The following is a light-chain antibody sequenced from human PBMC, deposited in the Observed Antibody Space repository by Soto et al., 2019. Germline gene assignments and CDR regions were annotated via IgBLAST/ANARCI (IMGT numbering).Light chain of an antibody. CDR2: GAS. V-gene: IGKV3-15*01. Sequence: EIEMTQSPATLSVSPGERATLSCRASQSVNSNLAWYQHQPGQAPRLLVYGASIRVTGMPARFSGSGSETEFTLTISSLQSEDFAVYYCQQYDNWPHTFGQGTKVAIK. CDR3: QQYDNWPHT. J-gene: IGKJ1*01. CDR1: QSVNSN.